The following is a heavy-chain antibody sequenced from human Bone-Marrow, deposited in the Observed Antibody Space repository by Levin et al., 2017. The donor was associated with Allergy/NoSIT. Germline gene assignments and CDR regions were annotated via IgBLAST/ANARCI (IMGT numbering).Heavy chain of an antibody. CDR3: ARGLYVDILTGYPGEYYYGMDV. J-gene: IGHJ6*02. D-gene: IGHD3-9*01. CDR2: INWSGGST. CDR1: GFTFDDYD. Sequence: RTGGSLRLSCAVSGFTFDDYDMSWVRQAPEKGLEWVSGINWSGGSTGYADSVKGRFTISRDNAKNSLFLQMTSLRAEDTALYYCARGLYVDILTGYPGEYYYGMDVWGQGTTVTVSS. V-gene: IGHV3-20*04.